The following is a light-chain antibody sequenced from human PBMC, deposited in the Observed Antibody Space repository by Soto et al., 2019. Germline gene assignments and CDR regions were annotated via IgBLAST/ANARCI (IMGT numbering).Light chain of an antibody. V-gene: IGKV1-39*01. J-gene: IGKJ5*01. CDR1: QDISNY. Sequence: DIQMTQSPSSLSASVGDIVTITCHASQDISNYLNWYQQKPGKAPKVLIYGASSLQGGVPSRFSGSGSGTDFTLTISSLQPEDFATYYCQQRYSTRSITFAQGTRLEIK. CDR2: GAS. CDR3: QQRYSTRSIT.